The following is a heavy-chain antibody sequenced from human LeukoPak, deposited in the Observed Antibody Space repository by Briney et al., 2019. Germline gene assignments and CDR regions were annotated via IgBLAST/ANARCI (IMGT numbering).Heavy chain of an antibody. Sequence: GGSLRLSCAASEFTFSSYAMSWVRQAPGKGLEWVSVISSSAGSTYYADSVQGRFTISRDNSKNTLYLQMNSLRAEDTAVYYCAKAKGGSWYDFDCWGQGTLVTVSS. CDR2: ISSSAGST. CDR1: EFTFSSYA. V-gene: IGHV3-23*01. D-gene: IGHD6-13*01. CDR3: AKAKGGSWYDFDC. J-gene: IGHJ4*02.